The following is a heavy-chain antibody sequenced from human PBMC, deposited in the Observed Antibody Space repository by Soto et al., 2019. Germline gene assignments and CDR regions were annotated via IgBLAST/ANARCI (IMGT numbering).Heavy chain of an antibody. Sequence: EVKLVESGGGLVQPGGSLRLSCVASGFTYNKYWMSWARQVPGKGLEWVANIKQDATERNYMGSVRGRFTTSRDNAKNSVYLQMDSLRVEDTAVYYCARDSRTLIETNRVRSDYWGQGTLVTVSS. CDR3: ARDSRTLIETNRVRSDY. V-gene: IGHV3-7*03. J-gene: IGHJ4*02. D-gene: IGHD2-2*01. CDR2: IKQDATER. CDR1: GFTYNKYW.